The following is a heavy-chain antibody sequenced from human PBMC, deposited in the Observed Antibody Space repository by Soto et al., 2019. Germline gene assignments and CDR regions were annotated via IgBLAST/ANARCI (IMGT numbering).Heavy chain of an antibody. CDR3: ARDRPITMVRGVIPKDYYYGMDV. D-gene: IGHD3-10*01. Sequence: QVQLQESGPGLVKPSQTLSLTCTVSGGSISSGGYYWSWIRQHPGKGLEWIGYIYYSGSTYYIPSLKSRVTISVDTSKNQFSLKLSSVTAADTAVYYCARDRPITMVRGVIPKDYYYGMDVWGQGTTVTVSS. CDR2: IYYSGST. J-gene: IGHJ6*02. V-gene: IGHV4-31*03. CDR1: GGSISSGGYY.